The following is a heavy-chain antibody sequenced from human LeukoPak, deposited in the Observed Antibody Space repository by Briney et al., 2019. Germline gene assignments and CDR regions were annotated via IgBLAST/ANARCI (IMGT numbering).Heavy chain of an antibody. D-gene: IGHD3-22*01. V-gene: IGHV4-4*07. CDR1: GGSLSSYY. Sequence: SETLTLTCTVSGGSLSSYYWSWIRQPAGKGLEWIGRIYSTGSTNYNPSLKSRVTMSIDTSKNQFSLKLSSVTAADTAVYYCARGSSGYYYGWGQGTLVTVSS. CDR2: IYSTGST. CDR3: ARGSSGYYYG. J-gene: IGHJ4*02.